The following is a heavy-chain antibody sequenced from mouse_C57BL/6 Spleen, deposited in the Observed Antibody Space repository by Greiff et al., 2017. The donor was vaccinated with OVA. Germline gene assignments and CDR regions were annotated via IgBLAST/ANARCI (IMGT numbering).Heavy chain of an antibody. CDR3: ARGWTVVEDQYSIDY. D-gene: IGHD1-1*01. J-gene: IGHJ2*01. V-gene: IGHV1-53*01. CDR1: GYTFTSYW. CDR2: INPSNGGT. Sequence: QVQLQQPGTELVKPGASVKLSCKASGYTFTSYWMHWVKQRPGQGLEWIGNINPSNGGTNYNEKFKSKATLTVDKSSSTAYLQLSSLTSEDSAVYYCARGWTVVEDQYSIDYWGQGTPLTVSS.